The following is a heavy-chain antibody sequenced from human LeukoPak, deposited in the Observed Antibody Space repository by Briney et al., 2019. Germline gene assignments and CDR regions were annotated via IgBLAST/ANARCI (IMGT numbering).Heavy chain of an antibody. CDR1: GFTFSSYA. J-gene: IGHJ4*02. V-gene: IGHV3-23*01. Sequence: PGGSLRLSCAASGFTFSSYAMSWVRQAPGKGLEWVSAISGSGGSTYYADSEKGRFTISRDNSKNTLYLQMNSLRAEDTAVYYCAKRSNYDSSGYYFDYWGQGTLVTVSS. D-gene: IGHD3-22*01. CDR2: ISGSGGST. CDR3: AKRSNYDSSGYYFDY.